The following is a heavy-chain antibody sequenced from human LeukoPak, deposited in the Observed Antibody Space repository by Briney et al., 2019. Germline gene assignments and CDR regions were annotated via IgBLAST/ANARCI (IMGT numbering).Heavy chain of an antibody. CDR1: GGSTTGYF. D-gene: IGHD3-3*01. Sequence: PSETLSLTCTISGGSTTGYFWSWIRQPPGKGLEWIGYVFYSGGTLYNPSLESRVTISVDTSKTHFSLKLTSMTAADTAIYYCARELGGDFWSGYFSPFDFWGLGTLVTVSS. V-gene: IGHV4-59*12. CDR3: ARELGGDFWSGYFSPFDF. J-gene: IGHJ4*02. CDR2: VFYSGGT.